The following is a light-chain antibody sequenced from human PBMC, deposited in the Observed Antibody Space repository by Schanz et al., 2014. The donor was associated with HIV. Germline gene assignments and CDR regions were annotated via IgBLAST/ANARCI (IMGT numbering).Light chain of an antibody. V-gene: IGKV3-20*01. CDR1: QSVSSN. J-gene: IGKJ3*01. Sequence: EIVLTQSPGTLSLSPGERATLSCRASQSVSSNLAWYQQKPGQAPRLLIYGASSRATGIPDRFSGSGSGTDFTLTISRLEPEDFAVYYCQQFSGSPFTVGPGTKVDIK. CDR2: GAS. CDR3: QQFSGSPFT.